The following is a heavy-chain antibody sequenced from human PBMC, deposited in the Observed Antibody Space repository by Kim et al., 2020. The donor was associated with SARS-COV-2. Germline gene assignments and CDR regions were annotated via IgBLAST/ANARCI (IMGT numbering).Heavy chain of an antibody. D-gene: IGHD3-22*01. CDR2: ISSSSSTI. CDR1: GFTFSSYS. V-gene: IGHV3-48*02. J-gene: IGHJ6*02. CDR3: AREGHPHDYYDSSGYLRKNYYYYGMDV. Sequence: GGSLRLSCAASGFTFSSYSMNWVRQAPGKGLEWVSYISSSSSTIYYADSVKGRFTISRDNAKNSLYLQMNSLRDEDTAVYYCAREGHPHDYYDSSGYLRKNYYYYGMDVWGQGTTVTVSS.